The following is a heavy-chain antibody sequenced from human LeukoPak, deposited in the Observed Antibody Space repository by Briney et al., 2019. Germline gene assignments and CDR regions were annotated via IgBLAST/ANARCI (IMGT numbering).Heavy chain of an antibody. CDR2: ISGSGGST. D-gene: IGHD2-21*02. Sequence: PGGSLRLSCAASGFTFSSYAMSWVRQAPGKGLEWVSAISGSGGSTYYADSVKGRFTISRDNSKNSLYLQMNSLRAEDTAVYYCARDRAAGYCGGDCHPVDYWGQGTLVTVSS. CDR1: GFTFSSYA. J-gene: IGHJ4*02. CDR3: ARDRAAGYCGGDCHPVDY. V-gene: IGHV3-23*01.